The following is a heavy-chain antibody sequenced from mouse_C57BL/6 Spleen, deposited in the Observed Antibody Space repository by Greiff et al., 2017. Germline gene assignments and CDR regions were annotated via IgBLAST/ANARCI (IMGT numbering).Heavy chain of an antibody. CDR3: ARGETLREDY. V-gene: IGHV1-64*01. D-gene: IGHD1-1*01. Sequence: QVPLQQPGAELVKPGASVKLSCKASGYTFTSSWMHWVKQRPGQGLEWIGMIHPNSGSTNYNEKFKSKATLTVDQSSSTAYMQLSSLTSEDSAVYYCARGETLREDYGGQGTTLTVSS. CDR2: IHPNSGST. CDR1: GYTFTSSW. J-gene: IGHJ2*01.